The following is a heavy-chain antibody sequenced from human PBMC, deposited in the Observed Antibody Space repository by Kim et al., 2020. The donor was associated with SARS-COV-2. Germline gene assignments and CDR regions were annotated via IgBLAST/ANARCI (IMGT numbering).Heavy chain of an antibody. CDR1: RFAFSSYE. CDR3: ARVQDQIFDY. CDR2: ITSSGSTI. V-gene: IGHV3-48*03. Sequence: GGSLRLSCAASRFAFSSYEMNWVRQAPGKGLEWVSYITSSGSTIYYADSVKGRFTISRDNAKNSLYLQMNSLRAEDTAVYYCARVQDQIFDYWGQGTLVTVSS. J-gene: IGHJ4*02.